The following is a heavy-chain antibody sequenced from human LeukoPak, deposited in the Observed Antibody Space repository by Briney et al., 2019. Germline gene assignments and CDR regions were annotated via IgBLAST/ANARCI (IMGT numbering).Heavy chain of an antibody. CDR2: IDSSSSYI. CDR3: AELGITMIGGV. V-gene: IGHV3-21*01. J-gene: IGHJ6*04. CDR1: GFTFSSYW. D-gene: IGHD3-10*02. Sequence: SGGSLRLSCAASGFTFSSYWMSWVRQAPGKGLEWVSSIDSSSSYIYYADSVKGRFTISRDNARNSLYLQMNSLRAEDTAVYYCAELGITMIGGVWGKGTTVTISS.